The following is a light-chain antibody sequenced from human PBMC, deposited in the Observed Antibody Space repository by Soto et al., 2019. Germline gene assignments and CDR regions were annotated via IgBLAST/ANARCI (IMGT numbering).Light chain of an antibody. J-gene: IGLJ2*01. CDR2: EAN. CDR3: SSFAGGATFV. V-gene: IGLV2-23*02. Sequence: QSALTQPASVSGSPGQSITISCTGTTNDIGGYNLVSWYQQHPGKAPKLMIYEANKRPSGVSDRFSGSKSGNTASLTISPLQAEDEADYSCSSFAGGATFVFGGGTKVTVL. CDR1: TNDIGGYNL.